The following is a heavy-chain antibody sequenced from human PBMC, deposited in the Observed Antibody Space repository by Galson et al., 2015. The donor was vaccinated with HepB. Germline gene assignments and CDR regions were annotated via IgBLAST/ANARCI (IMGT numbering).Heavy chain of an antibody. V-gene: IGHV4-59*08. D-gene: IGHD6-19*01. CDR3: ARHTENGAVAGPHMDV. CDR1: GGPISSYY. CDR2: IYYSGST. Sequence: SETLSLTCTVSGGPISSYYWSWIRQPPGKGLEWIGYIYYSGSTNYNPSLKSRVTISVDTSKNQFSLKLSSVTAADTAVYYCARHTENGAVAGPHMDVWGQGTTVTVSS. J-gene: IGHJ6*02.